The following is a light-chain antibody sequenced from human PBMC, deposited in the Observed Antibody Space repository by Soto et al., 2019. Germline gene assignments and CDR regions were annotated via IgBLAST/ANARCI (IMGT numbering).Light chain of an antibody. CDR2: GAS. CDR1: QSIGTN. V-gene: IGKV3-15*01. J-gene: IGKJ2*01. CDR3: QQYKDWPPMYT. Sequence: EIVMTQSPGTLSVSPGERATLSCRASQSIGTNLGWYQQRPGQSPRLLIYGASARAPGVPARFSATGSGTDFTLALSSLQSEDFAIYYCQQYKDWPPMYTFGQGTKLEIK.